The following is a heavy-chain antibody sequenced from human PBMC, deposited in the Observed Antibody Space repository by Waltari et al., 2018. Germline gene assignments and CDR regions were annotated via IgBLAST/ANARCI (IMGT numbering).Heavy chain of an antibody. J-gene: IGHJ4*02. CDR3: ARGFSGYSYGTWY. V-gene: IGHV4-39*07. Sequence: QLQLQESGPGLVKPSETLSLTCPVSGCSISSSSYSWGWIRQPPGKGLEWIGSIYYSGSTYYNPSLKSRVTISVDTSKNQFSLKLSSVTAADTAVYYCARGFSGYSYGTWYWGQGTLVTVSS. CDR1: GCSISSSSYS. CDR2: IYYSGST. D-gene: IGHD5-18*01.